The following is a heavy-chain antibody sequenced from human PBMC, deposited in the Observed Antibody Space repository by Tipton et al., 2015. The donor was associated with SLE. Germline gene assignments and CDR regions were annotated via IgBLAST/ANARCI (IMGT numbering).Heavy chain of an antibody. CDR3: ARDRPLTVTYYYGMDV. CDR2: IYYSGGT. D-gene: IGHD4-17*01. J-gene: IGHJ6*02. V-gene: IGHV4-59*01. Sequence: TLSLTCTVSGGSISSYYWSWIRQPPGKGLEWIGYIYYSGGTNYNPSLKSRVTISVDTSKNQFSLKLSSVTAADTAVYYCARDRPLTVTYYYGMDVWGQGTTVTVSS. CDR1: GGSISSYY.